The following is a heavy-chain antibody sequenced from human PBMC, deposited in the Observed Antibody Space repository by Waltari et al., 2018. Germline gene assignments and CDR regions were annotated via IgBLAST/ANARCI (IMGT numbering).Heavy chain of an antibody. CDR1: GEHFTDNS. D-gene: IGHD3-10*01. J-gene: IGHJ3*01. CDR2: LDPEDGQA. V-gene: IGHV1-69-2*01. CDR3: AAALGGGISASRPFHF. Sequence: EVQLLQSGAEVQKPGTPVKISCQVYGEHFTDNSIHWIQQTPGKGLQWMGLLDPEDGQAVYAEKFQGRVTMTADTSIHTAYMELTSLTSEDTAFYYCAAALGGGISASRPFHFWGQGTMITVSS.